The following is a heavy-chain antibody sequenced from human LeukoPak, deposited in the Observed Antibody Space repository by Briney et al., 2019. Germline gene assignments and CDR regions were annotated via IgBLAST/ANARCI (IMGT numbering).Heavy chain of an antibody. Sequence: PSQTLSLTCTVSGGSISSNNYYWNWIRQPAGKGLEWIGLIYTSGSTSGSTNYNPSLKSRVTISVDTSKNQFSLKLSSVTAADTAVYYCARDRWRGDAFDIWGQGTMVTVSS. CDR2: IYT. V-gene: IGHV4-61*02. CDR3: ARDRWRGDAFDI. J-gene: IGHJ3*02. D-gene: IGHD3-3*01. CDR1: GGSISSNNYY.